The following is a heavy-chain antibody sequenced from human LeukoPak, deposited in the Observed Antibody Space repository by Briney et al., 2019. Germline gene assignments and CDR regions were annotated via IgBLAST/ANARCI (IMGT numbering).Heavy chain of an antibody. CDR2: FDPGAGEI. CDR1: GDTPSELT. J-gene: IGHJ4*02. CDR3: AAGGIYSLLDY. D-gene: IGHD3-10*01. Sequence: ASVKVSCKVSGDTPSELTMHWVRQAPGKGLEWMGGFDPGAGEILYAQQFQGRVTMTEDTSTDTAYMELTSLRSEDSGVYFCAAGGIYSLLDYWGQGTLVTVPS. V-gene: IGHV1-24*01.